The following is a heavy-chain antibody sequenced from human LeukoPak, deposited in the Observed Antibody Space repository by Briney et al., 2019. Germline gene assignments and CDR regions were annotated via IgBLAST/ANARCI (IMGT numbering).Heavy chain of an antibody. CDR2: ISGSGGST. CDR1: GFTFSSYA. Sequence: PGGSLRLSCAASGFTFSSYAMSWVRQAPGKGLEWVSAISGSGGSTYYADSVKGRFTISRDNAKNSLYLQMNSLRAEDTAVYYCAREGFGEFIFDYWGQGTLVTVSS. D-gene: IGHD3-10*01. CDR3: AREGFGEFIFDY. J-gene: IGHJ4*02. V-gene: IGHV3-23*01.